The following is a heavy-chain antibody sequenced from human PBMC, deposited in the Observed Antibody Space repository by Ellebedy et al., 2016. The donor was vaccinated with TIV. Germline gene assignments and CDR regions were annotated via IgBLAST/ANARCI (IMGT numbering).Heavy chain of an antibody. CDR1: GYNFNNYG. Sequence: AASVKVSCKSSGYNFNNYGITWVRQAPGQGLEWMGWISAYNGNTYYAQSLQGRVTMTADTSTSTSYMELKRLTSDDTAVYYCARRGRKVGASDYWGQGTLVTVSS. J-gene: IGHJ4*02. CDR3: ARRGRKVGASDY. V-gene: IGHV1-18*01. D-gene: IGHD1-26*01. CDR2: ISAYNGNT.